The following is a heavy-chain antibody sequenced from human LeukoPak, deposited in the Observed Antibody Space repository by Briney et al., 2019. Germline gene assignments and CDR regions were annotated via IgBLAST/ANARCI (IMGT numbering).Heavy chain of an antibody. V-gene: IGHV4-34*01. D-gene: IGHD3-3*01. Sequence: PSEALSLTCGVYGGSFSCFYCTWIRQPPGKGLEWIGEIHPSGSTNYNPSLMSRVTMSLDTSKNQFSLKLTSVTAADTAVYFCARGLDTYKSGIDWGQGTLVTVSS. J-gene: IGHJ4*02. CDR3: ARGLDTYKSGID. CDR2: IHPSGST. CDR1: GGSFSCFY.